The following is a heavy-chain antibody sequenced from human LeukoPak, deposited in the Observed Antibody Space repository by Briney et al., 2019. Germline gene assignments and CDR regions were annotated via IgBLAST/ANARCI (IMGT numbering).Heavy chain of an antibody. V-gene: IGHV3-23*01. D-gene: IGHD3-22*01. CDR3: AKTYYYDSSGYYYLGWFDP. CDR1: GFTFSTYA. CDR2: LCGWCGRA. J-gene: IGHJ5*02. Sequence: PGGSVRLSCAASGFTFSTYAMIWVRHSPGKGRDWVSGLCGWCGRALYADSVKGRFTISRDNSKNKLYLQMNSLRAEDTAIYYCAKTYYYDSSGYYYLGWFDPWGQGNLVTVSS.